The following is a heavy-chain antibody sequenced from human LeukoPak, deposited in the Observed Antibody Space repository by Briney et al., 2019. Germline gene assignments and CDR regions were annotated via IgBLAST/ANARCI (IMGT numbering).Heavy chain of an antibody. CDR1: GFTFSSYA. V-gene: IGHV3-30-3*01. CDR2: ISYDGSNK. D-gene: IGHD3-3*01. J-gene: IGHJ6*02. CDR3: AREHNTYYDFWSGYSYGMDV. Sequence: GGSLRLSCAASGFTFSSYAMHWVRQAPGKGLEWVAVISYDGSNKYYADSVKGRFTISRDNSKNALYLQMNSLRAEDTAVYYCAREHNTYYDFWSGYSYGMDVWGQGTTVTVS.